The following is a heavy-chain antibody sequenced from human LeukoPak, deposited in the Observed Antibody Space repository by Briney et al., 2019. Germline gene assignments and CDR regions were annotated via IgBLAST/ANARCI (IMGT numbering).Heavy chain of an antibody. V-gene: IGHV3-11*01. J-gene: IGHJ4*02. D-gene: IGHD6-13*01. CDR3: AKEVGGSSSWYIGEFDY. Sequence: PGGSLRLSCAASGFTFSDYYMSWIRQAPGKGLEWVSYISSSGSTTYYADSVKGRFTISRDNSKNTLYLQMNSLRAEDTAVYYCAKEVGGSSSWYIGEFDYWGQGTLVTVSS. CDR2: ISSSGSTT. CDR1: GFTFSDYY.